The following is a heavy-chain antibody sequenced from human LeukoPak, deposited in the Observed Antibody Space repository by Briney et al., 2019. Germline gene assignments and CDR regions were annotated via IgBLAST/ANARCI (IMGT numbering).Heavy chain of an antibody. V-gene: IGHV1-2*02. D-gene: IGHD2-2*01. CDR1: GYTFTGYY. J-gene: IGHJ4*02. CDR3: ARARGIVVPSPFDY. CDR2: INPNSGGT. Sequence: ASVKVSCKASGYTFTGYYMHWVRQAPGQGLEWMGWINPNSGGTNYAQKFQGRVTMTRDTSISTAYIELSRLRSDDTAVYYCARARGIVVPSPFDYWGREPWSPSPQ.